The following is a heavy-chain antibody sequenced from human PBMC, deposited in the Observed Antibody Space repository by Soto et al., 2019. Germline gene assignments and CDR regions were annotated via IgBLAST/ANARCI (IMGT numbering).Heavy chain of an antibody. Sequence: GGSLRLSCAASGFTFSSYAMSWVRQAPGKGLEWVSAISGSGGSTYYADSVKGRFTISRDNSKNTLYLQMNSLRAEDTAVYYCAKAGPTTVTTRGLIYYYYYYGMDVWGQGTTVTVSS. V-gene: IGHV3-23*01. D-gene: IGHD4-4*01. CDR3: AKAGPTTVTTRGLIYYYYYYGMDV. CDR1: GFTFSSYA. J-gene: IGHJ6*02. CDR2: ISGSGGST.